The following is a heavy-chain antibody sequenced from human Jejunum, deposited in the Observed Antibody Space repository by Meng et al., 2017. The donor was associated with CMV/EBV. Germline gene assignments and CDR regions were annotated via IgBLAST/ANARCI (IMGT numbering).Heavy chain of an antibody. J-gene: IGHJ6*02. CDR3: SRVHPYYFGMDV. V-gene: IGHV3-13*01. CDR2: IGVAGDT. Sequence: CAASGFTFSSYDMHWVRQATGKGLELVSTIGVAGDTYYVGSVKGRFTISRETAKNSLYLQMNSLRAGDTAVYYCSRVHPYYFGMDVWGQGTTVTVSS. CDR1: GFTFSSYD.